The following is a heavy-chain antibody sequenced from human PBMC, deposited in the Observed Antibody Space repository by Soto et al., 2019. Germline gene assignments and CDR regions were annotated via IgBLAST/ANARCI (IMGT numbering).Heavy chain of an antibody. CDR1: GYTFSSYD. J-gene: IGHJ4*02. V-gene: IGHV1-8*01. CDR3: AEVSRRGSAIDFDY. D-gene: IGHD3-10*01. Sequence: QVQLVQSGAEVKKPGASVKVSCKASGYTFSSYDINWVRQATGQGLEWMGWMNPSSGNTGYAQTFQGRVTMTRDTXXSTAYMELSSLRSDDTAVYYCAEVSRRGSAIDFDYWGQGTLVTVSS. CDR2: MNPSSGNT.